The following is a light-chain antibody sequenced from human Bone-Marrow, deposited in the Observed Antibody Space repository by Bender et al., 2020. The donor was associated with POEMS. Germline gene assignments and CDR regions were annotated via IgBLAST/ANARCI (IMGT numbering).Light chain of an antibody. Sequence: SYVLTQPPSVSVAPGKTARLTCGGSNLGTYSVQWYQRKSGQAPVLVVSDATGRPSGIPERFSGSHSGNTATLTITRVEAGDEADYFCQVWDSSTDHPVFGGGARLTVL. CDR2: DAT. J-gene: IGLJ2*01. CDR1: NLGTYS. V-gene: IGLV3-21*03. CDR3: QVWDSSTDHPV.